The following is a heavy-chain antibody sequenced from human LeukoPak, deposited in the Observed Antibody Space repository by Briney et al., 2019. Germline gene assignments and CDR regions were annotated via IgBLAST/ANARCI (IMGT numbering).Heavy chain of an antibody. V-gene: IGHV4-34*01. D-gene: IGHD3-10*01. CDR1: GGSFSGYY. J-gene: IGHJ4*02. CDR2: INHSGST. CDR3: ARGGFRELSY. Sequence: SETLSLTCAVYGGSFSGYYWSWILQPPGKGLEWIGEINHSGSTNYNPSLKSRVTISVDTSKNQFSLKLSSVTAADTAVYYCARGGFRELSYWGQGTLVTVSS.